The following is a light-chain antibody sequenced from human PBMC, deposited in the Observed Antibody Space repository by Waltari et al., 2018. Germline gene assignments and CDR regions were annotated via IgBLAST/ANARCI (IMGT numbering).Light chain of an antibody. V-gene: IGLV1-47*01. J-gene: IGLJ2*01. CDR3: AAWDDSLSGVI. CDR1: SSTIGPYS. Sequence: QSVLTQPPSASGTPGQRVTLSCSGSSSTIGPYSVYWYQLLPGTAPKLLIYKNGQRPSGVPDRFSASKSGTSASLAISGLRSEDEADYYCAAWDDSLSGVIFGGGTKLTVL. CDR2: KNG.